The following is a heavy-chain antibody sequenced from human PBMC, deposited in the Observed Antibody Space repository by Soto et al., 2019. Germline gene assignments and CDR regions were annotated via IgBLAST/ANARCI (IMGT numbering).Heavy chain of an antibody. J-gene: IGHJ4*02. CDR3: AKAATYYYDSSGYS. Sequence: GGSLRLSCAASGFTFSSYAMSWVRQAPGKGLEWVSAISGSGGSTYYADSVKGRFTISRDNSKNTLYLQMNSLRAEGTAVYYCAKAATYYYDSSGYSWGQGTLVTVSS. CDR1: GFTFSSYA. V-gene: IGHV3-23*01. D-gene: IGHD3-22*01. CDR2: ISGSGGST.